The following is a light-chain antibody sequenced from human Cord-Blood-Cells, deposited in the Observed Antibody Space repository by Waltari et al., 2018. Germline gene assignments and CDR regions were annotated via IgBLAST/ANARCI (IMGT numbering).Light chain of an antibody. J-gene: IGKJ2*01. Sequence: EIVMTQSPATLSVSPGERAPLPCRASQSVSSNLAWYQQKPGQAPRLLIYGASTRATGIPARFSGSGSGTEFTLTISSLQSEDVAVYYCQQYNNWPPVTFGQGTKLEIK. V-gene: IGKV3-15*01. CDR3: QQYNNWPPVT. CDR1: QSVSSN. CDR2: GAS.